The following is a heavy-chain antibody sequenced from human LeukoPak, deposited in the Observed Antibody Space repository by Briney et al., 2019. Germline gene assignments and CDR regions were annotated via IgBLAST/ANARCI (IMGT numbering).Heavy chain of an antibody. J-gene: IGHJ6*02. V-gene: IGHV1-69*04. CDR3: AKDPLGSSWYNYYYGMDV. Sequence: ASVKVSCKASGGTFSSYAIIWVRQAPGQGLEWMGRIIPILGIANYAQKFQGRVTITADKSTSTAYMELSSLRSEDTAVYYCAKDPLGSSWYNYYYGMDVWGQGTTVTVSS. D-gene: IGHD6-13*01. CDR1: GGTFSSYA. CDR2: IIPILGIA.